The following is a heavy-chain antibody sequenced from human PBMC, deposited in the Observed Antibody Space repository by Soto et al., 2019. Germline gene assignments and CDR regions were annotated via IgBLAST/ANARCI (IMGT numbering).Heavy chain of an antibody. CDR3: APTRYDYGDDAVGY. CDR2: ISGSYSTT. J-gene: IGHJ4*01. D-gene: IGHD4-17*01. V-gene: IGHV3-23*01. Sequence: GGSLRLSCVASGFTFNKYAMTWVRQAPGKGLEWVSSISGSYSTTYYADSVKGRFTISRDNSKNTVYLHMNSLRTEDTAVYYCAPTRYDYGDDAVGYWGQGTLVTVSS. CDR1: GFTFNKYA.